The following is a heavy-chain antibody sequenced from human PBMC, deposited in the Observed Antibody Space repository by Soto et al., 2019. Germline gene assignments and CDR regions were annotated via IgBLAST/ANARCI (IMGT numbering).Heavy chain of an antibody. CDR1: GFTFNYYP. J-gene: IGHJ6*02. V-gene: IGHV3-30-3*01. CDR3: ARLPGPLVAVLYIFPLDGREAMSAVDV. CDR2: VSFDGSNK. D-gene: IGHD6-19*01. Sequence: QMQLVESGGGVVQPGGSLRLSCAASGFTFNYYPMHWVRQAPGKGLEWVAVVSFDGSNKYYADSVKGRFTISKDNSKNTLYLQMNSLRREDTAVYYCARLPGPLVAVLYIFPLDGREAMSAVDVWGQGNTVAVS.